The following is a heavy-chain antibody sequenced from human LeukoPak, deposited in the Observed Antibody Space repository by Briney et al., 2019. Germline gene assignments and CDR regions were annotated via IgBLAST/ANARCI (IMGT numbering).Heavy chain of an antibody. J-gene: IGHJ4*02. V-gene: IGHV3-74*01. CDR1: GLTFSTYW. Sequence: GGSLRLSCAASGLTFSTYWMHWVRQAPGKGLVWVSRINSDGSDITYADSVKGRFTISRDNAKNTLFLQMNSLRAEDTAMYYCATFLRAVNTSMVRFGYWGQGTLVTVSS. CDR3: ATFLRAVNTSMVRFGY. D-gene: IGHD5-18*01. CDR2: INSDGSDI.